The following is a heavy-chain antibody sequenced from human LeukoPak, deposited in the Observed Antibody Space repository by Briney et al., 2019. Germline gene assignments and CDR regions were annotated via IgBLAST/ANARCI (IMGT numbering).Heavy chain of an antibody. Sequence: GGSLRLSCAASGFTFISYWMTWVRQAPGKGLEWVADIKLDGSERYYVDSVKGRFTISRDNSKNTLYLQMNSLRAEDTAVYYCARDSDTYSSSWSDFDYWGQGTLVTVSS. CDR2: IKLDGSER. D-gene: IGHD6-13*01. CDR1: GFTFISYW. CDR3: ARDSDTYSSSWSDFDY. J-gene: IGHJ4*02. V-gene: IGHV3-7*01.